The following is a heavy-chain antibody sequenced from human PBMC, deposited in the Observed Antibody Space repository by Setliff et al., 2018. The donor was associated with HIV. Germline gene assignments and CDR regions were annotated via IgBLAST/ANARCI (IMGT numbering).Heavy chain of an antibody. V-gene: IGHV4-31*03. CDR2: IYHTGKT. J-gene: IGHJ5*02. CDR3: AKEGNSVDNWLDP. D-gene: IGHD5-12*01. Sequence: NPSKTLSLTCTVSGDPIFIGGYYWSWTRQHPGGGLEWIGYIYHTGKTYYNPSLQSRIIISLYMSQNQFSLKLSSVTAADTAVYYCAKEGNSVDNWLDPWGPGTLVTVSS. CDR1: GDPIFIGGYY.